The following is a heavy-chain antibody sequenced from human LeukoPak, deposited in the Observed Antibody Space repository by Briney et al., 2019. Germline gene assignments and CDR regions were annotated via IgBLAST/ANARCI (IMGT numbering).Heavy chain of an antibody. Sequence: SETLSLTCTVSGGSISSYYWSWIRQPPGKGLEWIGYIYYSGSTNYNPSLKSRVTISIDTSKNQFSLKLRSVTATDTAVYYCARVRRSRLAELDYWGQGTLVTVSS. CDR2: IYYSGST. J-gene: IGHJ4*02. V-gene: IGHV4-59*08. CDR3: ARVRRSRLAELDY. CDR1: GGSISSYY. D-gene: IGHD3-16*01.